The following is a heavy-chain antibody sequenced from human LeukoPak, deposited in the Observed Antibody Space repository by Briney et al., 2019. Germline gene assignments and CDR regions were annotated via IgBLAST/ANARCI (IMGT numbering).Heavy chain of an antibody. CDR3: AGRKSGGYFPSIDY. J-gene: IGHJ4*02. D-gene: IGHD1-26*01. CDR1: GGSVSSGSYY. V-gene: IGHV4-61*01. Sequence: SETLSLTCTVSGGSVSSGSYYWSWIRQPPGKGLEWIGYIYYSGSTNYNPSLKSRVTISVDTSKNQFSLKLSSVTAADTAVYYCAGRKSGGYFPSIDYWGQGTLVTVSS. CDR2: IYYSGST.